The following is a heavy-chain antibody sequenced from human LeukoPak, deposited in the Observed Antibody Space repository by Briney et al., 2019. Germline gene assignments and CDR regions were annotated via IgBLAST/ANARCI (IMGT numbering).Heavy chain of an antibody. CDR1: GGSIKTYY. CDR3: VRDQSEFDS. CDR2: IHYSGST. V-gene: IGHV4-59*01. Sequence: SETLSLTCTVSGGSIKTYYWTWIRQPPGKGLEWIGYIHYSGSTDSNPSLMGRVTISLDTSKSQFSLELRSVTAADTAVYYCVRDQSEFDSWGQGTVVTVSS. J-gene: IGHJ4*02.